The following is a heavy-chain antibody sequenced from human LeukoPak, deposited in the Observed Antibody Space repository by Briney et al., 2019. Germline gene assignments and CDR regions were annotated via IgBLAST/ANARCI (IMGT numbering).Heavy chain of an antibody. CDR1: GFTFSNYG. J-gene: IGHJ4*02. CDR2: IRYDGNNK. Sequence: GGSLRLSCGASGFTFSNYGMLWVRQAPGKGLEWVAFIRYDGNNKLYADSMKGRFTISRDNSKNTLYLHINSLRAEDTAVYYCVKDNPLDYWGQGTLVAVSS. D-gene: IGHD1-14*01. V-gene: IGHV3-30*02. CDR3: VKDNPLDY.